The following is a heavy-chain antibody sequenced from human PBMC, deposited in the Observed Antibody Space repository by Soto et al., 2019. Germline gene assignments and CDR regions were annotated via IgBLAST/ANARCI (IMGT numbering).Heavy chain of an antibody. Sequence: GGSLRLSCAASGFTFSSYGMHWVRQAPGKGLEWVAVISYDGSNKYYADSVKGRFTISRDNSKNTLYLQMNSLRAEDTAVYYSAKSLVRVYFYYYGMDVWGQGTTVTVSS. J-gene: IGHJ6*02. CDR2: ISYDGSNK. CDR1: GFTFSSYG. CDR3: AKSLVRVYFYYYGMDV. V-gene: IGHV3-30*18. D-gene: IGHD3-10*01.